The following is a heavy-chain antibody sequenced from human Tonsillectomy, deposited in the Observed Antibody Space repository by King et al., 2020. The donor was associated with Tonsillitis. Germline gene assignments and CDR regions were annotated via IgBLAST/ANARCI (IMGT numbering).Heavy chain of an antibody. Sequence: VQRVESGGGLVKPGGSLRLSCAASGFSFSDDYMSWIRQPPGKGLEWISFINPTGTYTTFVNSVRGRFTISRDNAKNSMFLQMNSLRAEDTGVYYCGRDYWGAFDIWGQGTMVTVSS. J-gene: IGHJ3*02. CDR2: INPTGTYT. CDR1: GFSFSDDY. V-gene: IGHV3-11*06. CDR3: GRDYWGAFDI. D-gene: IGHD7-27*01.